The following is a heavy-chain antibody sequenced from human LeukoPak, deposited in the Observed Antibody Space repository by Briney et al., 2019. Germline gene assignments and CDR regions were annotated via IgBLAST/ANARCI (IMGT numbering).Heavy chain of an antibody. V-gene: IGHV4-59*08. J-gene: IGHJ4*02. CDR2: IYYSGST. Sequence: SETLSLTCTVSGGSISSYYWSWIRQPPGKGLEWIGYIYYSGSTNYNPSLKSRVTISVDTSKNQFSLKLNSVTAADTAVYYCARSSLAAVPFDYWGQGTLVTVSS. CDR3: ARSSLAAVPFDY. D-gene: IGHD6-13*01. CDR1: GGSISSYY.